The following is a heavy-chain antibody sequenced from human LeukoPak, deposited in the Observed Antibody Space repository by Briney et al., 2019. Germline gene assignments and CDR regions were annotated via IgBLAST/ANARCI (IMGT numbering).Heavy chain of an antibody. Sequence: PSETLSLTCTVSGGSISSGDYYWSWIRQPPGKGLEWIGYIYYSGSTHYNPSLKSRVTISVDTSKNQFSLKLSSVTAADTAVYYCARVRSSTSFDDYADYWGQGTLVTVSS. J-gene: IGHJ4*02. CDR2: IYYSGST. V-gene: IGHV4-30-4*08. CDR1: GGSISSGDYY. D-gene: IGHD2-2*01. CDR3: ARVRSSTSFDDYADY.